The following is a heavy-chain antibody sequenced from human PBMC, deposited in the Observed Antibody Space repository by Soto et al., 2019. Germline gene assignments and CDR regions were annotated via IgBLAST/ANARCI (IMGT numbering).Heavy chain of an antibody. Sequence: QITLKESGPTLVKPTQTLTVTCTFSGFSLSTSGAGVGWIRQSPGKAPEWLALISWKDEKRYNPGLKSRLIITKDTSKNQVVLTMTDLDPVDTATYFCAHRYGGNYYRWYFDSWGQGTLVTVSS. CDR2: ISWKDEK. J-gene: IGHJ4*02. CDR3: AHRYGGNYYRWYFDS. V-gene: IGHV2-5*01. D-gene: IGHD1-26*01. CDR1: GFSLSTSGAG.